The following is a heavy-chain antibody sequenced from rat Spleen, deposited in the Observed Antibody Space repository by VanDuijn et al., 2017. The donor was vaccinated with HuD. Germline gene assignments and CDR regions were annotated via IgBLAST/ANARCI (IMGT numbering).Heavy chain of an antibody. CDR3: ARRHYGYTDYFDY. CDR2: ISYDGTNT. Sequence: EVQLVESDGGLVQPGRSLKLSCAASGFIFSSFPMAWVRQAPTKGLEWVATISYDGTNTYYRDSVKGRFTISRDNAKSTLSLQMDSLRSEDTATYYCARRHYGYTDYFDYWGQGVMVTVSS. J-gene: IGHJ2*01. D-gene: IGHD1-9*01. CDR1: GFIFSSFP. V-gene: IGHV5-29*01.